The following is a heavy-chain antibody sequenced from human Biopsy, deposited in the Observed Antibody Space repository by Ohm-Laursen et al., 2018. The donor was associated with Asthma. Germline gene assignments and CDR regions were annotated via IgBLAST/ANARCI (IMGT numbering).Heavy chain of an antibody. CDR1: GFTFGDYW. CDR2: IKHDGTEK. Sequence: GSLRLSCTASGFTFGDYWMSWVRQVPGKGLEWVANIKHDGTEKNYVDSLKGRFTISRDNAKNSLYLQMNSLRAEDTAVYYCARTFHFWSRYRAEHYQLWGQGTLVTVPS. CDR3: ARTFHFWSRYRAEHYQL. J-gene: IGHJ1*01. D-gene: IGHD3-3*02. V-gene: IGHV3-7*01.